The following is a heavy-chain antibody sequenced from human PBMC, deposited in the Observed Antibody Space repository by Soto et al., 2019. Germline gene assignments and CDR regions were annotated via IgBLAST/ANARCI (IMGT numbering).Heavy chain of an antibody. CDR1: GFAFSSYA. CDR3: AKDRGCIDPFDY. J-gene: IGHJ4*02. D-gene: IGHD3-16*02. CDR2: ISGSTSGT. Sequence: EVQLLESGGGLVQPGGSLRLSCAASGFAFSSYAMSWVRQAPGKGLEWVSSISGSTSGTYYADALKGRFTIYRDNSNNTLYLQMNSLRAEDTAVYYCAKDRGCIDPFDYWGQGALVTVSS. V-gene: IGHV3-23*01.